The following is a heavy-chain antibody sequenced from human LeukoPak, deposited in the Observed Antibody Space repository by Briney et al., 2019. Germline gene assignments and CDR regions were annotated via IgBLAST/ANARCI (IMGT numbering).Heavy chain of an antibody. CDR3: VNKYFDY. V-gene: IGHV3-30*02. J-gene: IGHJ4*02. CDR1: GFTFSSYG. CDR2: IRYDGSNK. Sequence: SGGSLRLSCAASGFTFSSYGMHWVRQAPGKGLEWVAFIRYDGSNKYYADSVKGRFTISRDNSKNTVHLQMNSLRAEDTAVYFCVNKYFDYWGQGTLVTVSS.